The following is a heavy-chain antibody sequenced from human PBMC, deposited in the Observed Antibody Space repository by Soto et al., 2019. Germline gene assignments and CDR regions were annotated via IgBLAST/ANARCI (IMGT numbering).Heavy chain of an antibody. J-gene: IGHJ6*03. V-gene: IGHV4-59*01. CDR3: ARGIGAAGYYYYYMDI. CDR2: IYYSGST. Sequence: QVQLQESGPGLVKPSETLSLTCTVSGGSISSYYWSWIRQPPGKGLEWIGYIYYSGSTNYNPSLKSRVTISVDTSKNQFSLKLSSVTAADTAVYYCARGIGAAGYYYYYMDIWGKGTTVTVSS. D-gene: IGHD6-13*01. CDR1: GGSISSYY.